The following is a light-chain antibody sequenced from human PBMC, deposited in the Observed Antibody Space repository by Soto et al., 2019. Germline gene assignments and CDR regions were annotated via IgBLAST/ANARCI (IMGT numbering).Light chain of an antibody. V-gene: IGKV3-11*01. Sequence: ELVLPQSAATLSWSPGERATLSWRASQSVSSYLAWYQQKHGQAPRLLIYDASRRATGIPDRFSGSGYGTDFTLTIGSLEPEDFAVYYCQQRLSWPITFGQGTRVEIK. CDR3: QQRLSWPIT. J-gene: IGKJ5*01. CDR1: QSVSSY. CDR2: DAS.